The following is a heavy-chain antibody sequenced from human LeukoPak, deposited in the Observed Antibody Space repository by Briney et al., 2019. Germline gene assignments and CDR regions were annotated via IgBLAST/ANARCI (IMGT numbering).Heavy chain of an antibody. Sequence: GGSLRLSCAASGFTFSSYGMHWVRQAPGKGLEWVAFIRHDESNKYYADSVKGRFTISRDNSKNTLYLQMNSLRAEDTAVYYCAKTGGSGWYSDYWGQGTLVTVSS. CDR1: GFTFSSYG. CDR3: AKTGGSGWYSDY. CDR2: IRHDESNK. V-gene: IGHV3-30*02. D-gene: IGHD6-19*01. J-gene: IGHJ4*02.